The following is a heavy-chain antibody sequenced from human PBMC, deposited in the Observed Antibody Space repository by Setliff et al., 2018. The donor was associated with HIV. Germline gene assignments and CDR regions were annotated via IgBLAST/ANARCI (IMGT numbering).Heavy chain of an antibody. D-gene: IGHD5-18*01. V-gene: IGHV1-2*02. CDR3: AREPDTGSV. Sequence: ASVKVSCKASGGTFSNYAISWVRQAPGQGLEWMGGIIPIFGSTKYAQKFQGRVTMTRDTSISTAYMELSGLRSDDTAVYHCAREPDTGSVWGQGTLVTVSS. CDR2: IIPIFGST. CDR1: GGTFSNYA. J-gene: IGHJ4*02.